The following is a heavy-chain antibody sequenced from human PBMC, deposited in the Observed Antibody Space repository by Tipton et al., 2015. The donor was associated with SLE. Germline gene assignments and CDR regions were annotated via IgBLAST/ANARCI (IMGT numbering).Heavy chain of an antibody. V-gene: IGHV4-59*11. D-gene: IGHD3-22*01. J-gene: IGHJ3*02. CDR2: IYYSGST. CDR3: ACAAWDYDSSGSGAFDI. Sequence: LRLSCTVSGGSISSHYWSWIRQPPGKGLEWIGYIYYSGSTNYNPSLKSRVTISVDTSKNQFSLKLSSVTAADTAVYYCACAAWDYDSSGSGAFDIWGQGTMVTVSS. CDR1: GGSISSHY.